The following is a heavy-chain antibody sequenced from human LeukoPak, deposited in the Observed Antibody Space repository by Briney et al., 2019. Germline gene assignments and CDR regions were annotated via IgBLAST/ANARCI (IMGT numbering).Heavy chain of an antibody. Sequence: GRSLRLSCAASGFTFDDYAMHWVRQAPGKGLEWVSGISWNSGSIGYADSVKGRFTISRDNAKNSLYLQMNSLRAEDTALYYCAGSGYDAFDIWGQGTMVTVSS. CDR1: GFTFDDYA. CDR2: ISWNSGSI. D-gene: IGHD3-22*01. V-gene: IGHV3-9*01. J-gene: IGHJ3*02. CDR3: AGSGYDAFDI.